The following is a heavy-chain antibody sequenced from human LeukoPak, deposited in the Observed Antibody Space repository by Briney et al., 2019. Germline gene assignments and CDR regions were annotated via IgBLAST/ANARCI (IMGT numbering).Heavy chain of an antibody. CDR3: GKTTVGYSSGQKPAWPVDY. CDR2: IFGSGGST. V-gene: IGHV3-23*01. J-gene: IGHJ4*02. Sequence: GGSLRLSCEASGFPFGSHAMYWVRQAPGKGLEWVAGIFGSGGSTHYADPVKGRFTISRDNSRNTVYLQINSLRAEDTAVYYCGKTTVGYSSGQKPAWPVDYWGQGTLVTVSS. D-gene: IGHD5-18*01. CDR1: GFPFGSHA.